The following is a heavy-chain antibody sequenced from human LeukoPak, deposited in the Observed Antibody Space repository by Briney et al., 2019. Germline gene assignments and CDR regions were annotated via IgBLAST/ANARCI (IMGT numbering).Heavy chain of an antibody. CDR2: INHSGST. V-gene: IGHV4-34*01. J-gene: IGHJ4*02. CDR3: ARGLDDYVWGSYRKFDY. Sequence: SETLSLTCAVYGGSFSGYYWSWIRQPPGKGLEWIGGINHSGSTNYNPSLKSRVTISVDTSKNQFSLKLSSVTAADTAVYYCARGLDDYVWGSYRKFDYWGQGTLVTVSS. D-gene: IGHD3-16*02. CDR1: GGSFSGYY.